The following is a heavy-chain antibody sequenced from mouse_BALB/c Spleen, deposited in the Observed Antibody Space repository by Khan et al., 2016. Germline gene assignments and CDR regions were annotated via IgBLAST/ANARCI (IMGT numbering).Heavy chain of an antibody. J-gene: IGHJ2*01. CDR1: GYSITSDYA. V-gene: IGHV3-2*02. CDR2: ISYSGST. D-gene: IGHD2-1*01. CDR3: ARDDGNYGYYFDY. Sequence: EVQLQESGPGLVKPSQSLSLTCTVTGYSITSDYAWNWIRQFPGNKLEWMGYISYSGSTSYNPSLKSRISITRDPSKNQFFLQLNSVTTEDTSTYNCARDDGNYGYYFDYWGQGTTLTVSS.